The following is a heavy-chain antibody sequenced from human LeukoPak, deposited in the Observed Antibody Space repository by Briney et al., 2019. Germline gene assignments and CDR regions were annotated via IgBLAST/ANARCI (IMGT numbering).Heavy chain of an antibody. D-gene: IGHD3-3*01. Sequence: PGGSLRLSCVASGFTSGNYWMHWVRQAPGMGPEWVSRIDDDGTDTHYAVSVKGRFTISRDNAKNTLYLQMNSLRGEDTAVYYCARGMLSSAGYHWYYYMDVWGKGAMVTVSS. CDR3: ARGMLSSAGYHWYYYMDV. J-gene: IGHJ6*03. CDR1: GFTSGNYW. V-gene: IGHV3-74*01. CDR2: IDDDGTDT.